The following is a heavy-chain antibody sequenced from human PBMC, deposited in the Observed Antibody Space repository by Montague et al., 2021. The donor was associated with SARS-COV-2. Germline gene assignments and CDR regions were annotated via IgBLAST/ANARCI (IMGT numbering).Heavy chain of an antibody. CDR3: ASARITGTTKDYYGMDV. Sequence: TLSLTCTVSDDSISGGRYYWSWIRQPAGKGLEWIGRIYTSGNTNYNPSLKSRVSMLVDTSKNQLSLKLGSVTAADTAIYDCASARITGTTKDYYGMDVWGQGTPVTVS. V-gene: IGHV4-61*02. D-gene: IGHD1-7*01. J-gene: IGHJ6*02. CDR2: IYTSGNT. CDR1: DDSISGGRYY.